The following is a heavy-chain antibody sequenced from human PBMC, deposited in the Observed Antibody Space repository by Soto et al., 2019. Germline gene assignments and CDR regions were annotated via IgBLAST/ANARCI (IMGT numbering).Heavy chain of an antibody. CDR2: IYYSGST. D-gene: IGHD5-12*01. CDR1: GGSISSYY. V-gene: IGHV4-59*08. J-gene: IGHJ6*02. Sequence: PSETLSLTCTVSGGSISSYYWSWIRQPPGKGLEWIGYIYYSGSTNYNPSLKSRVTISVDTSKNQFSLKLSSVTAADTAVYYCARVLNEKVRQNQSKYSNTSTNYYYYYGMDVWGQGTTVTVSS. CDR3: ARVLNEKVRQNQSKYSNTSTNYYYYYGMDV.